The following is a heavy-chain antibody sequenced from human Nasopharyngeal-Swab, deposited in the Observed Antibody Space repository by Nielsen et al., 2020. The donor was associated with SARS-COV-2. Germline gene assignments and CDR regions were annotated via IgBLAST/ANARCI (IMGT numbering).Heavy chain of an antibody. CDR2: ISGSGGST. D-gene: IGHD6-13*01. Sequence: GGSLRLSCAASGFTFSSYAMSWVRQAPGKELEWVSAISGSGGSTYYADSVKGRFTISRDNSKNTLYLQMNSLRAEDTAVYYCAKVTIAAAGTGDYYYYYGMDVWGQGTTVTVSS. J-gene: IGHJ6*02. V-gene: IGHV3-23*01. CDR3: AKVTIAAAGTGDYYYYYGMDV. CDR1: GFTFSSYA.